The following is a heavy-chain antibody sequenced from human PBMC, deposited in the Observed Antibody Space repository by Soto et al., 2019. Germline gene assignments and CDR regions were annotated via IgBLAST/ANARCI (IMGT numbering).Heavy chain of an antibody. V-gene: IGHV3-7*01. Sequence: GSLRLSCAASGFTFSSYWMSWVRQAPGKGLEWVANIKQDGSEKYYVDSVKGRFTISRDNDKNSLYLQMNSLRAEDTAVYYCARDGFAGDYYYCMDVWGKVTTVTVSS. CDR1: GFTFSSYW. CDR3: ARDGFAGDYYYCMDV. D-gene: IGHD3-10*01. J-gene: IGHJ6*03. CDR2: IKQDGSEK.